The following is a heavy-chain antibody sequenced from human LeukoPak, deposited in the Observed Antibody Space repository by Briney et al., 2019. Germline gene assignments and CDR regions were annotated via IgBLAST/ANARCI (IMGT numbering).Heavy chain of an antibody. CDR2: ISSSGSTI. D-gene: IGHD3-22*01. Sequence: PGGSLRLSCAASGVTFSSYEMNWVRQAPGKGLEWVSYISSSGSTIYYADSVKGRFTISRDNAKNSLYLQMNSLRAEDTAVYYCARRSSSYFYYWGQGTLVTVSS. CDR1: GVTFSSYE. V-gene: IGHV3-48*03. CDR3: ARRSSSYFYY. J-gene: IGHJ4*02.